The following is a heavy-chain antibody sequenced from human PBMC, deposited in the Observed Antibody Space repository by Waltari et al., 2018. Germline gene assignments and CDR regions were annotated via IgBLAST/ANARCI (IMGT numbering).Heavy chain of an antibody. V-gene: IGHV5-51*01. Sequence: EVQLVQSGAEVKKPGESLKISCKGSGYSFTRYWIGWVGQMTGEGLEWMGILYPVDSDTRYSPSFQGQVTISADKYISTAYLQWSSLKASDTAMYYCARQDYDYVWGTTPGDYWGQGTLVTVSS. CDR2: LYPVDSDT. CDR3: ARQDYDYVWGTTPGDY. J-gene: IGHJ4*02. D-gene: IGHD3-16*01. CDR1: GYSFTRYW.